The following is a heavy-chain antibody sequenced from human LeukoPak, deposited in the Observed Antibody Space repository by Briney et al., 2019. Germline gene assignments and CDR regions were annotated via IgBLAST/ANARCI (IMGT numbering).Heavy chain of an antibody. Sequence: PGGSLRLSCAASGFTFSSYALSRVRQAPGKGLEWVSAISGSGGSTYYADSVKGRFTISRDNSKNTLYLQMNSLRAEDTAVYYCAKDPGDSSGYSDYWGQGTLVTVSS. CDR1: GFTFSSYA. V-gene: IGHV3-23*01. D-gene: IGHD3-22*01. CDR3: AKDPGDSSGYSDY. CDR2: ISGSGGST. J-gene: IGHJ4*02.